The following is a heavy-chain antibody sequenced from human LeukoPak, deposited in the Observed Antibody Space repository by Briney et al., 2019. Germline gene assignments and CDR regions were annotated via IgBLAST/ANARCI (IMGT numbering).Heavy chain of an antibody. CDR1: GFTFSSYG. CDR3: AKALDGGRIYYYYYMDV. J-gene: IGHJ6*03. V-gene: IGHV3-30*18. D-gene: IGHD3-16*01. Sequence: GRSLRLSCAASGFTFSSYGMRWVRQAPGKWLEWVAVISYDGSNKYYADSVKGRFTISRDNSKNTLYMQMNSLRAEDTAVYYCAKALDGGRIYYYYYMDVWGKGTTVTVSS. CDR2: ISYDGSNK.